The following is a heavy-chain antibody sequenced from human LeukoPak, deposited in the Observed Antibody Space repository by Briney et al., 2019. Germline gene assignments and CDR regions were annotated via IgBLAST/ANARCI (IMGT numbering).Heavy chain of an antibody. V-gene: IGHV4-30-4*08. D-gene: IGHD3-16*01. CDR3: ARGDFMITFGGYYFDY. CDR2: IYYSGST. Sequence: PSETLSLTCTVSGGSITSGDYYWTWIRQPPGKGLEWIGYIYYSGSTYYNPSLKSRVTISVDTSKNQFSLKLSSVTAADTAVYYCARGDFMITFGGYYFDYWGQGTLVTVSS. J-gene: IGHJ4*02. CDR1: GGSITSGDYY.